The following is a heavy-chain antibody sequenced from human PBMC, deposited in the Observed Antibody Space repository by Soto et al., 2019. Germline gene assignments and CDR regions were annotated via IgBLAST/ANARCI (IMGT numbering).Heavy chain of an antibody. CDR3: ARGSYYYESSGYYPDY. J-gene: IGHJ4*02. D-gene: IGHD3-22*01. V-gene: IGHV1-3*01. Sequence: ASVKVSCKASGYTFANYAIHWVRQAPGQRLEWMGWINAGNGNPKYSQKFQDRVTISRDTSATTAYMEMSSLRSEDTAVYYCARGSYYYESSGYYPDYWGQGTLVPASS. CDR2: INAGNGNP. CDR1: GYTFANYA.